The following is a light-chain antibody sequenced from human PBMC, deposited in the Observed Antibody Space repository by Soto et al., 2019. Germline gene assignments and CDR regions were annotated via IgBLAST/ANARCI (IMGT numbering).Light chain of an antibody. J-gene: IGKJ1*01. V-gene: IGKV3-11*01. CDR2: DAS. CDR1: QSVSNY. CDR3: QKYSGSRWT. Sequence: EVVLTQSPATLSLSPGDRATLSCRASQSVSNYLAWYQQKTGQAPRLLIYDASNRATGIPARFSGSGSGTDFTLTISRLEPEDFAVYYCQKYSGSRWTFGQGTKVDIK.